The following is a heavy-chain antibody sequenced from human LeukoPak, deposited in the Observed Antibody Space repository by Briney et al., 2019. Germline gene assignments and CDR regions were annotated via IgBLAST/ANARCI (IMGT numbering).Heavy chain of an antibody. J-gene: IGHJ4*02. CDR2: IAGSGGNI. CDR1: GFTFSNYA. Sequence: PGASLRLSCAASGFTFSNYAMSWVRQAPGKGLEWVSAIAGSGGNIYYADSVKGRFTISRDNSKNTLYLQMNSLRDEDTAVYYCAKWGDFDVLTGYYVPDFWGQGTLVTVSS. CDR3: AKWGDFDVLTGYYVPDF. D-gene: IGHD3-9*01. V-gene: IGHV3-23*01.